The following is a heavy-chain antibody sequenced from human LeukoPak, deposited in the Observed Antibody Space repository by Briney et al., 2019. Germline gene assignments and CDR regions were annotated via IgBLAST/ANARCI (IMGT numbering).Heavy chain of an antibody. D-gene: IGHD1-26*01. CDR2: IHYSGST. CDR3: ARDMGATTPNDAFDI. Sequence: SETLSLTCTVSGGSISSDYWSWVRQPPGKGLEWIGYIHYSGSTNYNASLKSRVTISVDTSKNQFSLKLSSVTAADTAVYYCARDMGATTPNDAFDIWGQGTMVTVSS. J-gene: IGHJ3*02. V-gene: IGHV4-59*08. CDR1: GGSISSDY.